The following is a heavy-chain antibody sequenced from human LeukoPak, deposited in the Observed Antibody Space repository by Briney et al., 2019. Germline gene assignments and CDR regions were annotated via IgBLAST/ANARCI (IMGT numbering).Heavy chain of an antibody. Sequence: ASVKVSCKASGGTFSSYAICWVRQAPGQGLEWMGRIIPILGIANYAQKFQGRVTITADKSTGTAYMELSSLRSEDTAVYYCAREGYFDWLLSTPLDYWGQGTLVTVSS. V-gene: IGHV1-69*04. CDR2: IIPILGIA. CDR1: GGTFSSYA. J-gene: IGHJ4*02. D-gene: IGHD3-9*01. CDR3: AREGYFDWLLSTPLDY.